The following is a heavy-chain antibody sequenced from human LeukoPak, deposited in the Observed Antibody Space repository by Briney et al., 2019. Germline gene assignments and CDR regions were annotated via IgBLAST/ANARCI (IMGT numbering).Heavy chain of an antibody. J-gene: IGHJ4*02. CDR3: ARDLSERYSTDY. Sequence: SGGSLRLSCAVSGFTFKKYAIHWVRQAPGKGLEWVASISWDGNTKYYADSVKGRFTISRDNSQNTLDLQMNSLRAEDTAVYYCARDLSERYSTDYWGQGTLVTVSS. V-gene: IGHV3-30-3*01. D-gene: IGHD1-26*01. CDR2: ISWDGNTK. CDR1: GFTFKKYA.